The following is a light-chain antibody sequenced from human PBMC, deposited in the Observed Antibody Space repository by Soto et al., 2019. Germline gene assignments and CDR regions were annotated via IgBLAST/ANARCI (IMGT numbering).Light chain of an antibody. CDR2: DAS. CDR3: QQRTNWPRT. V-gene: IGKV3-11*01. Sequence: EIVLTQSPATLSLSPGERATLSCRASLSVSNYLAWYQQKPGQAPRLLIYDASNRATGIPARFSGSGSGTDFTLTISSLEPEDFAVYYCQQRTNWPRTFGQGTKVEI. J-gene: IGKJ1*01. CDR1: LSVSNY.